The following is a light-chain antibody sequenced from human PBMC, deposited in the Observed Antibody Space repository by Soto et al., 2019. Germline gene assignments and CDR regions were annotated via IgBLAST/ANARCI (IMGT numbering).Light chain of an antibody. CDR2: GAS. J-gene: IGKJ1*01. CDR1: HTISTN. V-gene: IGKV3-15*01. CDR3: QQYNNWPRT. Sequence: EIVLTQSPGTLSLSPGGRASLPCRASHTISTNLAWYQQKPGQAPRLLIYGASTRATGIPARFSGSGSETEFTLTITSLQPEDFAVYYCQQYNNWPRTFGQGTKVDIK.